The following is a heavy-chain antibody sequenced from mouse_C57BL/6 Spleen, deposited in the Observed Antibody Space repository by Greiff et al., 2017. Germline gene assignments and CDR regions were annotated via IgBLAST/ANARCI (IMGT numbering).Heavy chain of an antibody. D-gene: IGHD1-1*01. V-gene: IGHV1-53*01. CDR2: INPSNGGT. CDR3: ARGAYYGSHFDY. J-gene: IGHJ2*01. Sequence: QVQLQQPGTELVKSGASVKLSCKASGCTFTSYWMHWVNQRPGQGLEWIGNINPSNGGTNYNEKFKSKATLTVDKSSSTAYMQLSSLTSEDSAVYYCARGAYYGSHFDYWGQGTTLTVSS. CDR1: GCTFTSYW.